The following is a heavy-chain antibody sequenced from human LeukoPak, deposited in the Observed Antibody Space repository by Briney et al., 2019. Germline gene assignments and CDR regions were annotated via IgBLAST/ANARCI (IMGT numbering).Heavy chain of an antibody. CDR2: ITSSGSIT. J-gene: IGHJ6*03. CDR1: GFTFSSFE. CDR3: ARDGTPIHSDGWVYMDV. V-gene: IGHV3-48*03. D-gene: IGHD6-25*01. Sequence: GGSLRLSCAASGFTFSSFEMNWVRQAPGKGLEWLSYITSSGSITHYADSVEGRFTISRDNAKNSLYLQMNSLRAEDTAVYYCARDGTPIHSDGWVYMDVWGKGTTVTVSS.